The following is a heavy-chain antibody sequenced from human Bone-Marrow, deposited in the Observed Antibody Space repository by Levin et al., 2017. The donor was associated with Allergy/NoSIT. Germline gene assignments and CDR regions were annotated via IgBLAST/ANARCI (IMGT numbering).Heavy chain of an antibody. CDR2: INHSGST. CDR1: GGSFSGYY. CDR3: ARGSLYCSGGSCYQDGMDV. J-gene: IGHJ6*02. D-gene: IGHD2-15*01. Sequence: PSETLSLTCAVYGGSFSGYYWSWIRQPPGKGLEWIGEINHSGSTNYNPSLKSRVTISVDTSKNQFSLKLSSVTAADTAVYYCARGSLYCSGGSCYQDGMDVWGQGTTVTVSS. V-gene: IGHV4-34*01.